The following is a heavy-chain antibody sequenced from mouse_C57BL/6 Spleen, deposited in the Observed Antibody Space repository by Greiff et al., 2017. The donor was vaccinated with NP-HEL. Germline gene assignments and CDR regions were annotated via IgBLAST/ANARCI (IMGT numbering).Heavy chain of an antibody. CDR2: ISSGSSTI. Sequence: EVMLVESGGGLVKPGGSLKLSCAASGFTFSDYGMHWVRQAPEKGLEWVAYISSGSSTIYYADTVKGRFTISRDNAKNTLFLQMTSLRSKDTTMYYCARDYGYHHFDYGGQATTLTVSS. D-gene: IGHD2-2*01. V-gene: IGHV5-17*01. CDR1: GFTFSDYG. J-gene: IGHJ2*01. CDR3: ARDYGYHHFDY.